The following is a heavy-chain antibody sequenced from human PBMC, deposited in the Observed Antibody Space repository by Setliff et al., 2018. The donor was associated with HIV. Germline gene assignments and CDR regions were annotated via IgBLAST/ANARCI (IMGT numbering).Heavy chain of an antibody. CDR2: INHSGST. Sequence: SETLSLTCAVYGGSFSGYYWSWIRQPPGKGLEWIGEINHSGSTYYNPSLKTRVTISVDTSKNQFSLKLSSVTAADTAVYYCASLTTDRFLEWLFVYWGQGTLVTVSS. J-gene: IGHJ4*02. CDR3: ASLTTDRFLEWLFVY. D-gene: IGHD3-3*01. V-gene: IGHV4-34*01. CDR1: GGSFSGYY.